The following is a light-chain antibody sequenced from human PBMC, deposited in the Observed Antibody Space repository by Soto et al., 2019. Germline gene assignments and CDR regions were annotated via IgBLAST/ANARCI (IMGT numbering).Light chain of an antibody. J-gene: IGLJ3*02. V-gene: IGLV1-47*01. CDR1: SSNIGSNY. CDR3: AAWDDSRFWV. Sequence: QAVVTQPPSASGTPGQRVTISCSGSSSNIGSNYVYWYQQLPGTAPKLLIYRNNQRPSGVPDRFSGSKSGTSASLAISGLRSEDEADYYCAAWDDSRFWVFGGGTKLTVL. CDR2: RNN.